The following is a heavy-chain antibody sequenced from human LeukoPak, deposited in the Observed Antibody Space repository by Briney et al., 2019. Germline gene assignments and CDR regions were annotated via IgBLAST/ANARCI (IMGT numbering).Heavy chain of an antibody. CDR2: ISGSGGST. CDR1: GFTFSSYG. D-gene: IGHD3-22*01. V-gene: IGHV3-23*01. Sequence: GWSLRLSCAASGFTFSSYGLSWVRQAPGKGLEWVSAISGSGGSTYYADSVKGRFTISRDNSKNTLYLQMNSLRVEDTAVYYCAKPMGSSGYYHFDYWGQGTLVTVSS. CDR3: AKPMGSSGYYHFDY. J-gene: IGHJ4*02.